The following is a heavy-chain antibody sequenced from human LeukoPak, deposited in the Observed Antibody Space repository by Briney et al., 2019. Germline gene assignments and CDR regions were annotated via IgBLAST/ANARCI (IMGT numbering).Heavy chain of an antibody. CDR1: GFTFSSYA. D-gene: IGHD6-13*01. V-gene: IGHV3-30-3*02. J-gene: IGHJ5*02. CDR2: ISYDGSNK. Sequence: AGGSPRLSCAASGFTFSSYAMHWVRQAPGKGLEWVAVISYDGSNKYYADSVKGRFTISRDNSKNTLYLQMNSLRAEDTAVYYCAKSIAAAGSPSFDPWGQGTLVTVSS. CDR3: AKSIAAAGSPSFDP.